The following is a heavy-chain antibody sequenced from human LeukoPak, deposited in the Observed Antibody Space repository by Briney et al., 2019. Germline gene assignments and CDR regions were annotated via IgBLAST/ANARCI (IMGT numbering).Heavy chain of an antibody. D-gene: IGHD3-22*01. V-gene: IGHV4-59*08. CDR1: GGSISSYY. CDR3: ASENAISGSGSSGYYYDSVAFDI. CDR2: IYYSGST. J-gene: IGHJ3*02. Sequence: SETLSLTCTVSGGSISSYYWSWIRQPPGKGLEWIGYIYYSGSTNYNPSLKSRVTISVDTSKNQFSLKLSSVTAADTAVYYCASENAISGSGSSGYYYDSVAFDIWGQGTMVTVSS.